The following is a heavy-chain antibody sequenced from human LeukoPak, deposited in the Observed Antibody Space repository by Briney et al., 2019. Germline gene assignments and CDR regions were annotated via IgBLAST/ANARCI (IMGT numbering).Heavy chain of an antibody. CDR3: AKTTYYYDSSGYPDY. V-gene: IGHV3-30*02. CDR1: GFTFSGSA. Sequence: GGSLRLSCAASGFTFSGSAMHWVRQAPGKGLEWVAFIRYDGSNKYYADSVKGRFTISRDNSKNTLYLQMNSLRAEDTAVYYCAKTTYYYDSSGYPDYWGQGTLVTVSS. CDR2: IRYDGSNK. J-gene: IGHJ4*02. D-gene: IGHD3-22*01.